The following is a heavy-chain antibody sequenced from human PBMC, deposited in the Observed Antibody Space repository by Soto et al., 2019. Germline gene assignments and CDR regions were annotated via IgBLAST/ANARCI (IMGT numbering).Heavy chain of an antibody. CDR3: ARDREYQQTHYYYYYMDV. D-gene: IGHD2-2*01. CDR2: IKQDGSEK. CDR1: GFTFSSYW. J-gene: IGHJ6*03. V-gene: IGHV3-7*01. Sequence: GGSLRLSCAASGFTFSSYWMSWVRQAPGKGLEWVANIKQDGSEKYYVDSVKGRFTISRDNAKNSLYLQMNSLRAEDTAVYYCARDREYQQTHYYYYYMDVWGKGTTVTVSS.